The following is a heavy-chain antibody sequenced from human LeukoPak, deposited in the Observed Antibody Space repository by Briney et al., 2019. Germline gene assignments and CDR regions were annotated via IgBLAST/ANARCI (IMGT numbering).Heavy chain of an antibody. V-gene: IGHV3-11*04. J-gene: IGHJ4*02. CDR1: GFTFSDYY. CDR2: ISGSGSTI. CDR3: ARDDDFGSAYYFDY. Sequence: GGSLRLSCAASGFTFSDYYMSWIRQAPGKGLEWVSYISGSGSTIYYADSVKGRFTISRDNAKNSLYLQMNSLRAEDTAVYYCARDDDFGSAYYFDYGGQGTLVTVSS. D-gene: IGHD3-3*01.